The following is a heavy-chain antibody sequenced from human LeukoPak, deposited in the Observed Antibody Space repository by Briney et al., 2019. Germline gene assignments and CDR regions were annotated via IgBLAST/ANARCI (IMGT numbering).Heavy chain of an antibody. CDR2: MNPHSGNT. CDR1: GYTFTSYD. Sequence: ASVKVSCKASGYTFTSYDINGVRQATGQGLEWMGWMNPHSGNTGYAQKFQGRVTMTKNTSITTAYMELSSLRSEDTAVYYCARALSWTTESYYYMDVWGKGTMVTVSS. J-gene: IGHJ6*03. D-gene: IGHD3/OR15-3a*01. V-gene: IGHV1-8*01. CDR3: ARALSWTTESYYYMDV.